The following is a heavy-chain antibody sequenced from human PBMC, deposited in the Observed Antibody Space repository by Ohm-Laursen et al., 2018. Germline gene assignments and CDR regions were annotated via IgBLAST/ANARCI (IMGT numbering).Heavy chain of an antibody. D-gene: IGHD5-24*01. V-gene: IGHV3-23*01. CDR1: GFTFSTYA. CDR2: ISGSGGST. J-gene: IGHJ4*02. Sequence: GSLRLSCAASGFTFSTYAMIWVRQAPGKGLEWVSSISGSGGSTNYADSVKGRFTISRDNSKNTVFLQMNSLRAEDTAVYYCAKRWAYYFGHWGQGTLVTVSS. CDR3: AKRWAYYFGH.